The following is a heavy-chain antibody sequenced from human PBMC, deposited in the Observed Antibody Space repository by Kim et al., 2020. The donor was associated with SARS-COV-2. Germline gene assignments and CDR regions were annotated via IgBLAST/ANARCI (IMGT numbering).Heavy chain of an antibody. CDR1: GFTFISYG. V-gene: IGHV3-33*01. CDR2: IWYDGSEK. Sequence: GGSLRLSCAASGFTFISYGMHWVRQAPGKGLEWVAVIWYDGSEKYYADSVKGRFTISRDNSKNTVYLQMNSLRAEDTALYYCAREGGIKGDYSIDHWGQGTLATVSS. CDR3: AREGGIKGDYSIDH. D-gene: IGHD4-17*01. J-gene: IGHJ4*02.